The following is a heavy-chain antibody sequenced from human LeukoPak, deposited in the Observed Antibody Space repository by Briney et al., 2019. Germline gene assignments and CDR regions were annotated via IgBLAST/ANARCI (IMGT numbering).Heavy chain of an antibody. V-gene: IGHV4-61*08. CDR2: FYYSGST. D-gene: IGHD3-10*01. Sequence: SETLSLTCTVSGGSISSGGYSWSWIRQPPGKGLEGIGYFYYSGSTNYNPSLKSRVTISVDTSKNQLSLKLSSVTTAETAVDFCAGYGSGSWAGYYYYMDVWGKGTTVTVSS. J-gene: IGHJ6*03. CDR3: AGYGSGSWAGYYYYMDV. CDR1: GGSISSGGYS.